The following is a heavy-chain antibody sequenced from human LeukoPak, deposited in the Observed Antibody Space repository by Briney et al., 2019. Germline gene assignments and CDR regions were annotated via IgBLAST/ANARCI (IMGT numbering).Heavy chain of an antibody. CDR2: FDPEDGET. Sequence: ASVKVSCKVSGYTLTELSMHWVRQAPGKGLEWMGGFDPEDGETIYAQKFQGRVTMTEDTSTDTAFMGLSSLRSEDTAVYYCATPGSGSYYPSWVYQHWGQGTLVTVSS. V-gene: IGHV1-24*01. J-gene: IGHJ1*01. D-gene: IGHD3-10*01. CDR3: ATPGSGSYYPSWVYQH. CDR1: GYTLTELS.